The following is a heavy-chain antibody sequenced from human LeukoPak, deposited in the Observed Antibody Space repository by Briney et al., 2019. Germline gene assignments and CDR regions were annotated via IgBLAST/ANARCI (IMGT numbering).Heavy chain of an antibody. V-gene: IGHV3-9*01. D-gene: IGHD6-19*01. CDR2: ISWNSASI. CDR3: ARGAAVAARYYYYYYMDV. CDR1: GFTIDDYA. Sequence: PGGSLRLSCAASGFTIDDYAMHWVRQAPGKGLEWVSGISWNSASIGYADSVKGRFTISRDNAKNSLYLQMNSLRAEDTAVYYCARGAAVAARYYYYYYMDVWGKGTTVTVSS. J-gene: IGHJ6*03.